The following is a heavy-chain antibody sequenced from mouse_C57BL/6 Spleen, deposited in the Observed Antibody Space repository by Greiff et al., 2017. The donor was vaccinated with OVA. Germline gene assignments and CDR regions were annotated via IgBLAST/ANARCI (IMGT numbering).Heavy chain of an antibody. D-gene: IGHD4-1*01. Sequence: VQLQQSGPELVKPGASVKIPCKASGYTFTDYNMDWVKQSHGKSLEWIGDINPNNGGTIYNQKFKGKATLTVDKSSSTAYMELRSLTSEDTAVYYCARSPNWPYAMDYWGQGTSVTVSS. J-gene: IGHJ4*01. V-gene: IGHV1-18*01. CDR3: ARSPNWPYAMDY. CDR1: GYTFTDYN. CDR2: INPNNGGT.